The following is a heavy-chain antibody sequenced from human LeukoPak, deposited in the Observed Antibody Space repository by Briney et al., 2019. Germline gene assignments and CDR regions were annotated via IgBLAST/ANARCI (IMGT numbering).Heavy chain of an antibody. CDR2: IYPGDSDT. CDR1: GYTFANFW. Sequence: GESLKISCQASGYTFANFWVGWVRQMPGKGLEWVGIIYPGDSDTRYSPSFQGRVTISADKSISTAYLQWSNLEASDTAMYYCGRHQRYSNSYPHLDYWGQGTLVTVSS. V-gene: IGHV5-51*01. J-gene: IGHJ4*02. D-gene: IGHD5-12*01. CDR3: GRHQRYSNSYPHLDY.